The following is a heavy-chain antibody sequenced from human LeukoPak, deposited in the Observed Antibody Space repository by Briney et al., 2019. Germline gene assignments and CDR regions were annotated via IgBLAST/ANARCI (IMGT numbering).Heavy chain of an antibody. CDR3: ARDRAAHFFDY. CDR2: ISSSSSTI. V-gene: IGHV3-48*01. J-gene: IGHJ4*02. Sequence: GGSLRLSCAASGFNFGEFWMAWVRQTPGKGLEWVSYISSSSSTIYYADSVKGRFTISRDNAKNSLYLQMNSLRAEDTAVYYCARDRAAHFFDYWGQGTLVTVSS. D-gene: IGHD6-6*01. CDR1: GFNFGEFW.